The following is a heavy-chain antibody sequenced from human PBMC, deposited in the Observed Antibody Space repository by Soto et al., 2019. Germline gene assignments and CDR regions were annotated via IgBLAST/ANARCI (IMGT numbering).Heavy chain of an antibody. CDR3: ARGAPSYYDILTGYYGRHWFDP. Sequence: NPSETLSLTCAVYGGSFSGYYWSWIRQPPGKGLEWIGEINHSGSTNYNPSLKSRVTISVDTSKNQFSLKLSSVTAADTAVYYCARGAPSYYDILTGYYGRHWFDPWGQGTLVTVSS. V-gene: IGHV4-34*01. J-gene: IGHJ5*02. CDR1: GGSFSGYY. CDR2: INHSGST. D-gene: IGHD3-9*01.